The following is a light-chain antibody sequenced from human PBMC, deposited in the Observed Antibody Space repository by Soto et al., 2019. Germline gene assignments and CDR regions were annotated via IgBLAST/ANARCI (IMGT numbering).Light chain of an antibody. CDR3: QQYSIWRT. J-gene: IGKJ1*01. CDR1: QSVSSN. Sequence: EIVMTQSPVTLSVSPGERATLSCRASQSVSSNLAWYQQKPGQAPSLLIYGASTRATGIPARFSGSGSGTEFTLTISSLQSEDFAVYYCQQYSIWRTFGQGTKVDI. V-gene: IGKV3-15*01. CDR2: GAS.